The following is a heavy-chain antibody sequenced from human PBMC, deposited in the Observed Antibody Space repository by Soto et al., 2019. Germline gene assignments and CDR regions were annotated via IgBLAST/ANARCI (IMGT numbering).Heavy chain of an antibody. D-gene: IGHD1-7*01. Sequence: GASVKVSCKASGGTFSSYAISWVRQAPGQGLEWMGGIIPIFGTANYAQKFQGRVTITADESTSTAYMELSSLRSEDTAVYYCLGTGTTSDLNWGQGTLVTVSS. V-gene: IGHV1-69*13. CDR2: IIPIFGTA. CDR1: GGTFSSYA. CDR3: LGTGTTSDLN. J-gene: IGHJ4*02.